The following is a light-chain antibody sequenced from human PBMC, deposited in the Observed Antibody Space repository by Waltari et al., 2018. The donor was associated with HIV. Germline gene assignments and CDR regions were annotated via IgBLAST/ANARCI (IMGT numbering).Light chain of an antibody. Sequence: QSALTQPAPGSGSPGQSITLSCHGTRRDVGGYNYVSWYQQPPGKAPKLMIYDVINRPSGVSNRFAGSKAGNTASRTISGLQADDEADYYGSSYTSSSTLVVFGGGTKLTVL. CDR1: RRDVGGYNY. CDR2: DVI. J-gene: IGLJ2*01. V-gene: IGLV2-14*01. CDR3: SSYTSSSTLVV.